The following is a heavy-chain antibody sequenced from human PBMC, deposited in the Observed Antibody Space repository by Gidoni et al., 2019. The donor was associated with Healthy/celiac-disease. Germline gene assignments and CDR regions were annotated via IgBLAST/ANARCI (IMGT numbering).Heavy chain of an antibody. CDR2: ISGSGGST. CDR1: GFTFSRYA. V-gene: IGHV3-23*01. Sequence: EVQLLESGGGVVQPGGSLRLSCAASGFTFSRYAMSWGRQATGKGRGCVSAISGSGGSTYYADSVKGRFTISRDNSKNTLYLQMNSLRAEDTAVYYLWGLVDSNDAFDIWGQGTMVTVFS. D-gene: IGHD7-27*01. J-gene: IGHJ3*02. CDR3: WGLVDSNDAFDI.